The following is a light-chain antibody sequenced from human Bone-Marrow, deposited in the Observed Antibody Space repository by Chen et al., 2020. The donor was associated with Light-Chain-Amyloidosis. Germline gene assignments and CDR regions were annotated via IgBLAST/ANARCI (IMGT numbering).Light chain of an antibody. V-gene: IGKV1-33*01. CDR1: QDITNY. Sequence: DIQMTQSPSSLSASVGDRVTLTCQASQDITNYLNWYQQKPGKAPKLLIYDASKLETGVPSRFGGSGSGTDFTFTISSLQPEDIATYYCQQYDTLPLTFGGGTKVEIK. CDR2: DAS. CDR3: QQYDTLPLT. J-gene: IGKJ4*01.